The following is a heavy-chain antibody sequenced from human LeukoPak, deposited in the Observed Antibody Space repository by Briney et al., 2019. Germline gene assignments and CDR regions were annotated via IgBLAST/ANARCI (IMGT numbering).Heavy chain of an antibody. CDR1: GYSINSGHY. CDR3: ARAAAAAPKNWFDP. CDR2: IHHSGTT. J-gene: IGHJ5*02. D-gene: IGHD6-13*01. Sequence: SETLSLTCAVSGYSINSGHYWGWIRQPPGKGLEWTGSIHHSGTTYYNPSLKSRVTISGDTSKNQFSLKLTSVTATDTAVYYCARAAAAAPKNWFDPWGQGTLVTVSS. V-gene: IGHV4-38-2*01.